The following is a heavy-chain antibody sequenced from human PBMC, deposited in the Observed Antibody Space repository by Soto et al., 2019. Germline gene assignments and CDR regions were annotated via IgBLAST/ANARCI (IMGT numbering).Heavy chain of an antibody. CDR2: ISHSGDT. Sequence: QLRLQESGPGLVKPSGTLSLTCTVSGDSITSRDFYWGWIRRPPGQGLEWVGTISHSGDTFYNPLRKSRLTMSLDASKNEFSMGLTSVTAADAAVYFCARQMRGPIPSFGWLSPVTSWGQGTQVTVSS. D-gene: IGHD3-9*01. CDR1: GDSITSRDFY. CDR3: ARQMRGPIPSFGWLSPVTS. J-gene: IGHJ4*02. V-gene: IGHV4-39*01.